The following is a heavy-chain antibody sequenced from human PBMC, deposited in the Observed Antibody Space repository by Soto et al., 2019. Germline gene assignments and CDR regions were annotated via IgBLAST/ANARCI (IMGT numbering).Heavy chain of an antibody. J-gene: IGHJ5*02. Sequence: QVQLVQSGAEVKKPGASVKVSCKASGYTFTSYDINWVRQATGQGLEWMGWMNPNSGNTGYAQKFQGRVTMTRNTDINXAYMELSSLRSEDTAVYYCARGGRPYSPRGYWFDPWGQGTLVTVSS. V-gene: IGHV1-8*01. CDR2: MNPNSGNT. D-gene: IGHD4-4*01. CDR3: ARGGRPYSPRGYWFDP. CDR1: GYTFTSYD.